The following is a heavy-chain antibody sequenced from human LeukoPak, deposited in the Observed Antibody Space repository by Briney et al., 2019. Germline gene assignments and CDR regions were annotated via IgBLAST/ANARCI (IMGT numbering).Heavy chain of an antibody. CDR3: AANSADYNTLGSSYKV. CDR2: ISYSGTT. D-gene: IGHD3-10*01. V-gene: IGHV4-39*01. J-gene: IGHJ4*02. Sequence: SETLSPTCTVSSASISSSPYFWGWIRQSPGKGLEWIGSISYSGTTYYNPSLKSRVTISVDTSKNQFSLKLTSVTAADTAVYYCAANSADYNTLGSSYKVWGQGTLVTVSS. CDR1: SASISSSPYF.